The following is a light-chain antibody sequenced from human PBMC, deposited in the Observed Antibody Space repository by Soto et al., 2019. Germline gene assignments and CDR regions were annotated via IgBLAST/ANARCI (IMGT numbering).Light chain of an antibody. CDR1: QSLLHSNGYNY. CDR2: LGS. Sequence: DIVMTQSPLSLPVIPGEPASISCRSSQSLLHSNGYNYLGWFVQKPGQSPQLQIYLGSGRASGVPDRFSGSGSGTDFTLKISRVEAEDVGVYYCMQVLQTPLTFGGGTKVEIK. CDR3: MQVLQTPLT. V-gene: IGKV2-28*01. J-gene: IGKJ4*01.